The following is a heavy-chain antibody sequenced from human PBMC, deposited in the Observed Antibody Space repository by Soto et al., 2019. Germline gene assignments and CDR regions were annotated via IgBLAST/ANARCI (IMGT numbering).Heavy chain of an antibody. V-gene: IGHV4-31*03. CDR1: GGSISSGGYY. D-gene: IGHD3-22*01. CDR2: IYYSGST. Sequence: TLSLTCTVSGGSISSGGYYWSWIRQHPGKGLEWIGYIYYSGSTYYNPSLKSRVTISVDTSKNQFSLKLSSVTAADTAVYYCAARSGYSGYFDYWGQGTLVTVSS. J-gene: IGHJ4*02. CDR3: AARSGYSGYFDY.